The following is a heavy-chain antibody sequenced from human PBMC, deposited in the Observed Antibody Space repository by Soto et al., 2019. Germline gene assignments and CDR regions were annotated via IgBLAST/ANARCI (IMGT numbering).Heavy chain of an antibody. CDR1: GGSFSGYY. CDR2: INHSGST. CDR3: ARGSGSSWYYYYYGMDV. Sequence: SETLSLTCAVYGGSFSGYYWSWIRQPPGKGLEWIGEINHSGSTNYNPSLKSRVTISVDTSKNQFSLKLSSVTAADTTVYYCARGSGSSWYYYYYGMDVWGQGTTVTVSS. D-gene: IGHD6-13*01. V-gene: IGHV4-34*01. J-gene: IGHJ6*02.